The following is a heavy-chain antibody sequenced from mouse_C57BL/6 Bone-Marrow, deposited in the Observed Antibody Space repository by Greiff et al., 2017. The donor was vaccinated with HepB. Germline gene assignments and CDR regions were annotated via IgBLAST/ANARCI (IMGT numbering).Heavy chain of an antibody. Sequence: VQLKQPGAELVKPGASVKLSCKASGYTFTSYWMHWVKQRPGQGLEWIGMIHPNSGSTNYNEKFKSKATLTVDKSSSTAYMQLSSLTSEDSAVYYCARRSGIYYYGSSPYFDYWGQGTTLTVSS. CDR1: GYTFTSYW. D-gene: IGHD1-1*01. V-gene: IGHV1-64*01. CDR3: ARRSGIYYYGSSPYFDY. J-gene: IGHJ2*01. CDR2: IHPNSGST.